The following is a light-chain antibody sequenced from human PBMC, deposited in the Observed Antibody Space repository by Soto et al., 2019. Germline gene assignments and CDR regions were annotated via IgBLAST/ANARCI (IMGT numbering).Light chain of an antibody. CDR3: QQANSFPLT. CDR1: QSISSY. V-gene: IGKV1-39*01. Sequence: DIHITQSPSSLSASVVYIVTMTCRSSQSISSYLNWYQQKPGKAPKLLIYAASSLQSGVPSRFSGSGSGTDFTLTISSLQPEDFATYYCQQANSFPLTFGGGTKVDI. J-gene: IGKJ4*01. CDR2: AAS.